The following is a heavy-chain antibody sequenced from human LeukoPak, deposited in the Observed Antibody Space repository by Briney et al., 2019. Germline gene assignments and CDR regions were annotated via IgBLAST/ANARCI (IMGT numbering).Heavy chain of an antibody. J-gene: IGHJ4*02. D-gene: IGHD2-8*01. CDR2: IYYSGST. Sequence: SETLSLTCTVSGGSISSSSYYWGWIRQPPGKGLEWIGSIYYSGSTYYNPSLKSRVTMSVDTSKNQFSLKLSSVTAADTAVYYCARGYCTNAVCSLGPTQTWGQGTLVTVSS. CDR3: ARGYCTNAVCSLGPTQT. CDR1: GGSISSSSYY. V-gene: IGHV4-39*07.